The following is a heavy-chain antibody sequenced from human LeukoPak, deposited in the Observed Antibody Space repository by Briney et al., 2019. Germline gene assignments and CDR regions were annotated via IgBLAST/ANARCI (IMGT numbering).Heavy chain of an antibody. D-gene: IGHD2-2*01. CDR1: GGSIGSYY. CDR2: IYYSGST. V-gene: IGHV4-59*01. CDR3: ARAYCSSTSCYVYFDY. J-gene: IGHJ4*02. Sequence: SETLSLTCTVSGGSIGSYYWSWIRQPPGKGLEWIGYIYYSGSTNYNPSLKSRVTISVDTSKNQFSLKLSSVTAADTAVYYCARAYCSSTSCYVYFDYWGQGTLVTVSS.